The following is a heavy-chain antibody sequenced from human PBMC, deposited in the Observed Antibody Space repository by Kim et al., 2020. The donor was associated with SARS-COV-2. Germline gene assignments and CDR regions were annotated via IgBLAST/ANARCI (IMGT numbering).Heavy chain of an antibody. J-gene: IGHJ3*02. V-gene: IGHV3-7*03. CDR1: GFTFSSSW. D-gene: IGHD3-22*01. CDR2: IKHDGSQK. Sequence: GGSLRLSCAASGFTFSSSWMTWVRQAPGKGLEWVANIKHDGSQKYYVDSLKGRFTISRDNAKNSLYLQMNSLRAEDTAVYYCASEVNDGFDIWGQGTMVTVSS. CDR3: ASEVNDGFDI.